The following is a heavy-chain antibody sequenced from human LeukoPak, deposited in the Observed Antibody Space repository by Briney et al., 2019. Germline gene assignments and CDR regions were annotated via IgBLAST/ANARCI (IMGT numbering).Heavy chain of an antibody. V-gene: IGHV1-69*13. CDR3: ARESELIAVAGTWSY. CDR1: GGTFSSYA. Sequence: GASVKVSCKASGGTFSSYAISWVRQAPGQGLEWMGGIIPIFGTANYAQKFQGRVTITADESTSTAYMELSSLRSEDTAVYYCARESELIAVAGTWSYWGQGTLVTVSS. CDR2: IIPIFGTA. J-gene: IGHJ4*02. D-gene: IGHD6-19*01.